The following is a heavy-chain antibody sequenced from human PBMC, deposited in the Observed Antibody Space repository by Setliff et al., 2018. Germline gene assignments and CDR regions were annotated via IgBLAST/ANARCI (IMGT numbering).Heavy chain of an antibody. D-gene: IGHD1-1*01. J-gene: IGHJ4*02. CDR1: GDPMSSRCYY. CDR3: ARTGTYRYFDY. Sequence: SETLSLTCTVSGDPMSSRCYYWAWIRQPAGKGLEWIGQIYTSWSTNYNPSLKSRVTISLDTSNNQFSLSLSSVTAADTAVYYCARTGTYRYFDYWGQGALVTVSS. V-gene: IGHV4-61*09. CDR2: IYTSWST.